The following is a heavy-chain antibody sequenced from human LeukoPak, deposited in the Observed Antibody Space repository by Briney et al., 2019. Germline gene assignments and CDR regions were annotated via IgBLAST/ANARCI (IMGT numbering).Heavy chain of an antibody. CDR2: TYYSGST. V-gene: IGHV4-59*01. J-gene: IGHJ4*02. D-gene: IGHD1-26*01. CDR1: GGSISSYY. Sequence: SETLSLTCTVSGGSISSYYWSWIRQPPGKGLEWIGYTYYSGSTNYNPSLKSRVTISVDTSKNQFSLKLSSVTAADTAVYYCARGMGNSFDYWGQGTLVTVSS. CDR3: ARGMGNSFDY.